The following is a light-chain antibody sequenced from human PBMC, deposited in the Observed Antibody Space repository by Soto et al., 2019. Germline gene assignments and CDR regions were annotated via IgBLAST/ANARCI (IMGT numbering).Light chain of an antibody. V-gene: IGLV2-14*01. CDR1: SADIGSHDY. J-gene: IGLJ1*01. CDR3: NSYTTTSALV. Sequence: QSVLTQPASVSGSPGQSITISCTGSSADIGSHDYVSWYQQHPGKVPKLIIYEVSKRPSGASDRFSGSKSGNAAYLSISGLQPEDEADYYCNSYTTTSALVFGTGTKVNVL. CDR2: EVS.